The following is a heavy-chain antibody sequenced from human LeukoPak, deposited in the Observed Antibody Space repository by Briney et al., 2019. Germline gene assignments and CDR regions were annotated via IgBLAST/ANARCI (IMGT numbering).Heavy chain of an antibody. CDR1: GGSISSGGYS. V-gene: IGHV4-30-2*01. Sequence: SETLSLTCAVSGGSISSGGYSWSWIRQPPGKGLEWIGYIYHSGSTYYNPSLKSRVTISVDRSKNQFSLKLSSVTAADTAVYCCARYGGDYPGGFDPWGQGTLVTVSS. D-gene: IGHD2-21*02. CDR2: IYHSGST. J-gene: IGHJ5*02. CDR3: ARYGGDYPGGFDP.